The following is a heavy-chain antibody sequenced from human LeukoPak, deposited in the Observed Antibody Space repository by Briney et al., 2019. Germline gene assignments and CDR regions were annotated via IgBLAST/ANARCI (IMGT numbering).Heavy chain of an antibody. CDR2: ISSNGGST. J-gene: IGHJ2*01. D-gene: IGHD6-19*01. CDR3: ARGGWAYRYFDL. V-gene: IGHV3-64*01. CDR1: GFTFSSYA. Sequence: GGSLRLSCAAPGFTFSSYAMHWVRQAPGKGLEYVSAISSNGGSTYYANSVKGRFTISRDNSKNTLYLQMGSLRAEDMAVYYCARGGWAYRYFDLWGRGTLVTVSS.